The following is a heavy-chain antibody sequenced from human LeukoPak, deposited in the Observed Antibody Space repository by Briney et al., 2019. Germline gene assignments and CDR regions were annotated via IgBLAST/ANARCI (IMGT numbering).Heavy chain of an antibody. CDR1: GYSISSGYY. D-gene: IGHD6-19*01. CDR2: IYHSGST. Sequence: PSETLSLTCTASGYSISSGYYWGWVRQPPGKGLEWIGTIYHSGSTYYNPSLNSRVTMSVDTSKNQFSLNLSSVTAADTAVYYCARVMSSGWYRTFDIWGQGTMVTVSS. CDR3: ARVMSSGWYRTFDI. V-gene: IGHV4-38-2*02. J-gene: IGHJ3*02.